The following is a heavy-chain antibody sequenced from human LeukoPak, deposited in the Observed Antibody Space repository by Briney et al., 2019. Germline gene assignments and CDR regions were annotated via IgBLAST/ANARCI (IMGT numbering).Heavy chain of an antibody. CDR3: ARGQGVNYFDY. D-gene: IGHD2-21*01. Sequence: SETLSLTCAVYGGSFSGYYWSWIRQPPGKGLEWIGEINHSGSNNYNPSLKSRVTISVDTSKNQFSLKLSSVTAADTAVYYCARGQGVNYFDYWGQGTLVTVSS. CDR1: GGSFSGYY. V-gene: IGHV4-34*01. CDR2: INHSGSN. J-gene: IGHJ4*02.